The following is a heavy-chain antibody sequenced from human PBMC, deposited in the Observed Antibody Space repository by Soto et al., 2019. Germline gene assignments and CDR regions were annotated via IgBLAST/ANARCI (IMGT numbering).Heavy chain of an antibody. J-gene: IGHJ4*02. D-gene: IGHD3-22*01. CDR1: GFTFSSYA. CDR3: AKDHRVFHYDSSGYTYYFDY. CDR2: ISGSGGST. Sequence: GVSLRLSCAASGFTFSSYAMSLVRQAPGKGLEWVSAISGSGGSTYYADSVKGRFTISRDNSKNTLYLQMNSLRAEDTAVYYCAKDHRVFHYDSSGYTYYFDYWGQGTLVTVSS. V-gene: IGHV3-23*01.